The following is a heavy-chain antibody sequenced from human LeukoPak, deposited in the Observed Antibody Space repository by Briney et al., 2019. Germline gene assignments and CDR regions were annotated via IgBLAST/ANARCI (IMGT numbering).Heavy chain of an antibody. J-gene: IGHJ3*02. Sequence: GGSLRLSCAASGFTFSSYAMHWVRQAPGKGLEWVAVISYDGSNKYYADSVKGRFTISRDNSKNTLYLQMNSLRAEDTAVYYCARGSRWLQLVVAAFDIWGQGTMVTVSS. V-gene: IGHV3-30-3*01. D-gene: IGHD5-24*01. CDR3: ARGSRWLQLVVAAFDI. CDR1: GFTFSSYA. CDR2: ISYDGSNK.